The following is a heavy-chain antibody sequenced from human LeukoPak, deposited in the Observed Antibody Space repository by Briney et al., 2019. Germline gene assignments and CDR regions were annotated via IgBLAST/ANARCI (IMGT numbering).Heavy chain of an antibody. Sequence: SVKVSCKASGGTFSSHALSWVRQAPGQGLEWMGRIIPMFGVTNYAQNFQGRFTITADKSTTTVYMELTSLRSEDTAVYYCAGNPLGTEMLMGYYYYGMDVWGQGTTVTVFS. CDR3: AGNPLGTEMLMGYYYYGMDV. J-gene: IGHJ6*02. CDR2: IIPMFGVT. CDR1: GGTFSSHA. V-gene: IGHV1-69*04. D-gene: IGHD3-16*01.